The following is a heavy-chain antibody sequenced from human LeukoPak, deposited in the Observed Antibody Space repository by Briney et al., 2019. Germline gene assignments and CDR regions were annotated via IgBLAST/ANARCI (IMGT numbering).Heavy chain of an antibody. CDR2: IYHSGST. J-gene: IGHJ4*02. CDR1: GYSISSGYY. V-gene: IGHV4-38-2*02. Sequence: SETLSLTCTVSGYSISSGYYWGWIRQPPGKGLEWIGSIYHSGSTYYNPSLKSRVTISVDTSKNQFSLKLSSVTAADTAVYYCARDEVAVAGILDYWGQGTLVTVSS. D-gene: IGHD6-19*01. CDR3: ARDEVAVAGILDY.